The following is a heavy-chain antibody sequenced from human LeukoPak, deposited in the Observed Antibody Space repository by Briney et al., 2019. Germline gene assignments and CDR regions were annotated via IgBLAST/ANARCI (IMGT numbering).Heavy chain of an antibody. CDR3: ARLGTDY. J-gene: IGHJ4*02. V-gene: IGHV4-59*01. D-gene: IGHD1-1*01. Sequence: SETLSLTCTVSGDSISTYYWSWIRQPPGKRLEWIGYIYNSGSTNYNPSLKSRVTISVDTSKNQVSLKLSSVTAADTAVYYCARLGTDYWGQGILATVSS. CDR2: IYNSGST. CDR1: GDSISTYY.